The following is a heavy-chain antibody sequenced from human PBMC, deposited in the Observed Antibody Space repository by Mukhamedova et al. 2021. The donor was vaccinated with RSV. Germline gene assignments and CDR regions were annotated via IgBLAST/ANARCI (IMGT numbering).Heavy chain of an antibody. D-gene: IGHD3-10*01. V-gene: IGHV3-23*01. J-gene: IGHJ4*02. Sequence: GLEWVASVSGTGGTISYADSVKGRFTISRDNSKNMVYLQMNSLRAEDTAVYYCARDLNPYGSGHYFQFWGQGTPVTVSS. CDR3: ARDLNPYGSGHYFQF. CDR2: VSGTGGTI.